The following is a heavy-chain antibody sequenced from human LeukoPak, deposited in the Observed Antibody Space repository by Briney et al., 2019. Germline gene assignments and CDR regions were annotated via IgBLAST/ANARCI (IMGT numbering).Heavy chain of an antibody. V-gene: IGHV3-23*01. J-gene: IGHJ4*02. Sequence: GGSLRLSCAASGFTFSSYSMSWVRQAPGKGLEWVSGTSDRGDYTYYADSEKGRFTISRDTSKNTLYLQMNSLRAEDTALYFCAKKAQYDGHYPLDYWGQGTLVTVSA. CDR1: GFTFSSYS. CDR2: TSDRGDYT. CDR3: AKKAQYDGHYPLDY. D-gene: IGHD4/OR15-4a*01.